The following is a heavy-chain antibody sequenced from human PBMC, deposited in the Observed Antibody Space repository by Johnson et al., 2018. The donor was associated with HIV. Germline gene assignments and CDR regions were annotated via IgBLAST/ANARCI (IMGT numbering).Heavy chain of an antibody. V-gene: IGHV3-23*04. CDR3: ARPGGDPLTDDAFDI. J-gene: IGHJ3*02. CDR1: GFTFSSYA. CDR2: ISCSVGST. D-gene: IGHD2-21*02. Sequence: VQLVESGGGLVQPGGSLRLSCAASGFTFSSYAMSWVRQAPGKGLEWVSAISCSVGSTYSADSVQVRFPISRDNSKNLLYLKMNSLRAEDTAVYYCARPGGDPLTDDAFDIWGQGTMVTVSS.